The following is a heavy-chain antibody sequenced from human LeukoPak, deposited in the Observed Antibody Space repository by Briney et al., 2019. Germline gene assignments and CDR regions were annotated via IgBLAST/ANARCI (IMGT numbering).Heavy chain of an antibody. V-gene: IGHV3-23*01. Sequence: GGSLRLSCAASGFTFSSYAMEWVRQAPGKGLEWVSSITGSSDSIYYADSVKGRFTISRDNSKNTLYLQMNSLRAEDTAVYYCANRDYVYWGQGTLVTVSS. D-gene: IGHD4-17*01. CDR2: ITGSSDSI. CDR1: GFTFSSYA. CDR3: ANRDYVY. J-gene: IGHJ4*02.